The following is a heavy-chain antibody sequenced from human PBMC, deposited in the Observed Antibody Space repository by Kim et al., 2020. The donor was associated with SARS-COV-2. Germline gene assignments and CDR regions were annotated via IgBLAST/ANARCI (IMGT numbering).Heavy chain of an antibody. Sequence: ASVKVSCKASGYTFTSYYMHWVRQAPGQGLEWMGIINPSGGSTSYAQKFQGRVTMTRDTSTSTVYMELSSLRSEDTAVYYCARDRSVTMVRGVIPDAFDIWGQGTMVTVSS. CDR1: GYTFTSYY. V-gene: IGHV1-46*01. CDR2: INPSGGST. CDR3: ARDRSVTMVRGVIPDAFDI. D-gene: IGHD3-10*01. J-gene: IGHJ3*02.